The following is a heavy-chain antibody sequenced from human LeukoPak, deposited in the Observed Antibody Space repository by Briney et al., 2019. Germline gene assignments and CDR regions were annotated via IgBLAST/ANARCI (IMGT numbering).Heavy chain of an antibody. CDR3: ARVLWFGHLYNWFDP. D-gene: IGHD3-10*01. CDR1: GYTFTDYD. V-gene: IGHV1-3*01. J-gene: IGHJ5*02. CDR2: ISGGGGTG. Sequence: GASVKVSFKASGYTFTDYDIHWVRQAPGQRLEWMGWISGGGGTGIYSQNFQDRVTITWDTSATTAYMELNSLRSEDTAVYYCARVLWFGHLYNWFDPWGQGTLVTVSS.